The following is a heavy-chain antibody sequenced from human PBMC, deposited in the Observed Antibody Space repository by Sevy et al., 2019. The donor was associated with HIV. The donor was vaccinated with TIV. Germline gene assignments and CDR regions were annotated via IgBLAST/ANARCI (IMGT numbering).Heavy chain of an antibody. Sequence: GGSLRLSCAASGLTVSNAWMNWVRQAPGKGLEWVGRIKSKSDGGTRDLAAPVKGSVSISRDASRNTVSLEISNLKIEDTGMYYCAAGLGKSDFDSWGQGTLVPVSS. CDR2: IKSKSDGGTR. J-gene: IGHJ5*01. CDR1: GLTVSNAW. CDR3: AAGLGKSDFDS. D-gene: IGHD3-9*01. V-gene: IGHV3-15*01.